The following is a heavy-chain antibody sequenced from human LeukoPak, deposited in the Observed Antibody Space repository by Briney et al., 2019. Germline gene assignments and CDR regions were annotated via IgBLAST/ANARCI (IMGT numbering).Heavy chain of an antibody. J-gene: IGHJ5*02. CDR3: AREVYGVYGGGWFDP. Sequence: GSSVKVSCNTSGYTFTNSAISWVRQAPGQGLEWLGGIMPHFGTTGYAQKFQGRVTITKDESTSTVYLELTSLTSDDTAVYYCAREVYGVYGGGWFDPWGQGTLVSVSS. D-gene: IGHD5/OR15-5a*01. V-gene: IGHV1-69*05. CDR2: IMPHFGTT. CDR1: GYTFTNSA.